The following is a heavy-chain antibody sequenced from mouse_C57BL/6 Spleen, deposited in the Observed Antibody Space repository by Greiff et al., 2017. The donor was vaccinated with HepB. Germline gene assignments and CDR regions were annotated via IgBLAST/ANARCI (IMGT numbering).Heavy chain of an antibody. CDR3: AWEIYYYGSSHWYFDV. CDR1: GFTFSDYG. J-gene: IGHJ1*03. D-gene: IGHD1-1*01. Sequence: EVKLVESGGGLVKPGGSLKLSCAASGFTFSDYGMHWVRQAPEKGLEWVAYISSGSSTIYYADTVKGRFTISRDNAKNTLFLQMTSLRSEDTAMYYCAWEIYYYGSSHWYFDVWGTGTTVTVSS. V-gene: IGHV5-17*01. CDR2: ISSGSSTI.